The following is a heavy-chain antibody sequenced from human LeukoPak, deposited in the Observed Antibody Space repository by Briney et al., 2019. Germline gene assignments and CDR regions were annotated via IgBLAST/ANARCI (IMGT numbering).Heavy chain of an antibody. CDR2: XXYSGST. CDR3: ASLKRSWYLHSSSQTIDY. V-gene: IGHV4-39*01. CDR1: GGSISSSSYY. J-gene: IGHJ4*02. Sequence: SETLSLTCTVSGGSISSSSYYWGWIRQPPGKGXXXXXXXXYSGSTYYNPSLKSRVTISVDTSKNQFSLKLSSVTAADTAVYYCASLKRSWYLHSSSQTIDYWGQGTLVTVSS. D-gene: IGHD6-13*01.